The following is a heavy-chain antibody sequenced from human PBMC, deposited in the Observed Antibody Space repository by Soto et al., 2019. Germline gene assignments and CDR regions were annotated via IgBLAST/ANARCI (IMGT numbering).Heavy chain of an antibody. CDR1: GFTFSRYA. V-gene: IGHV3-30-3*01. D-gene: IGHD3-9*01. CDR2: ISYDGSNK. J-gene: IGHJ4*02. Sequence: QVQLVESGGGVVQPGRSLRLSCAASGFTFSRYAMHWVRQAPVKGLEWVAVISYDGSNKYYADSVKGRFTISRDNSKNTLYLQMNSLRAEDTAVYYCARARVYLTGYYSGFDYWGQGTLVTVSS. CDR3: ARARVYLTGYYSGFDY.